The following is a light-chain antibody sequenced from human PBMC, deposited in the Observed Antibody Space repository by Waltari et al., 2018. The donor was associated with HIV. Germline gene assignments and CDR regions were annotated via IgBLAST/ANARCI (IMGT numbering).Light chain of an antibody. CDR2: AAS. V-gene: IGKV1-12*01. Sequence: DVQMTQSPSSVSASVGDTVTFSCRASQSLSMWLIWYQQKAGKAPNLLIYAASSLQLGVPPRFNGTVSGRDFNLTIKSLQPEDSATYFCQQAYTFPYTFGQGTKLEIK. CDR1: QSLSMW. J-gene: IGKJ2*01. CDR3: QQAYTFPYT.